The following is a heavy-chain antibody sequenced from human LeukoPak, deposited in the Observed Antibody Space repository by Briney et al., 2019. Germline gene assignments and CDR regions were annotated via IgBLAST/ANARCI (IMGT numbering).Heavy chain of an antibody. CDR1: GSGFAFAGAW. CDR3: ARGGSGTSNPMNYYFDY. CDR2: ISADGIRT. J-gene: IGHJ4*02. Sequence: PGGSLRLSCAASGSGFAFAGAWMHWVRQVPGRGPEWVSLISADGIRTTYADSVKGRFIISRDNAKNTLYLQMNSLRAEDTAVYYCARGGSGTSNPMNYYFDYWGQGTLVTVSS. V-gene: IGHV3-74*01. D-gene: IGHD3-16*01.